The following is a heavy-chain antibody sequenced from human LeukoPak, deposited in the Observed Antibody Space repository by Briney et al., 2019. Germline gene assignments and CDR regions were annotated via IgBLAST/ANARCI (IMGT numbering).Heavy chain of an antibody. CDR3: AIDVIAVAGQGFDY. V-gene: IGHV3-11*01. Sequence: GGSLRLSCADPGFTFSDYYMSWIRQAPGKGLKWVSYISSSGSTIYYADSVKGRFTISRDNAKNSLYLQMNSLRAEDTAVYYCAIDVIAVAGQGFDYWGQGTLVTVSS. CDR1: GFTFSDYY. CDR2: ISSSGSTI. J-gene: IGHJ4*02. D-gene: IGHD6-19*01.